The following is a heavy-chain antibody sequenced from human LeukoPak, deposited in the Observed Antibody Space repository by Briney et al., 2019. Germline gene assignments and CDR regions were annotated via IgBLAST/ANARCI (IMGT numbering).Heavy chain of an antibody. CDR2: ISSNGGST. CDR3: ARSNKVGATYFDY. Sequence: GGSLRLSCAASGFTFSSYAMHWVRQAPGRGLEYVSAISSNGGSTYYANSVKGRFTISRDNSKNTLYLQMGSLRAEDMAVYYCARSNKVGATYFDYWGQGTLVTVSS. J-gene: IGHJ4*02. V-gene: IGHV3-64*01. CDR1: GFTFSSYA. D-gene: IGHD1-26*01.